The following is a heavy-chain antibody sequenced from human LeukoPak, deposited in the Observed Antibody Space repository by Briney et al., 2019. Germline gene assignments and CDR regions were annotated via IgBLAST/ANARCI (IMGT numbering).Heavy chain of an antibody. D-gene: IGHD3-16*01. J-gene: IGHJ4*01. V-gene: IGHV1-18*01. CDR3: ARGIRSPLFDY. CDR1: GGTFSSYA. Sequence: EASVKVSCKASGGTFSSYAISWVRQAPGQGLAWMGWINTYNGDTKCAQKLQGRVTMTTDTSTSTAFMELRSLRSDDSAVYYCARGIRSPLFDYWGLGTLVTVSP. CDR2: INTYNGDT.